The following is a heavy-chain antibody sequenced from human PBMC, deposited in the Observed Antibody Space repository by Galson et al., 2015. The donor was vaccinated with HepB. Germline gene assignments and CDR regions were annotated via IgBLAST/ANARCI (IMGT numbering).Heavy chain of an antibody. CDR3: ARQYCSGGNCYTDAFDI. D-gene: IGHD2-15*01. V-gene: IGHV3-7*03. J-gene: IGHJ3*02. Sequence: SLRLSCAASGITFSRYWMSWLRQAPGKGLEWVASIRQDGGEIWYADSVRGRFTSSRDNAKNSLFLQMNSLRADDTAVYYCARQYCSGGNCYTDAFDIWGQGTMVIVSS. CDR1: GITFSRYW. CDR2: IRQDGGEI.